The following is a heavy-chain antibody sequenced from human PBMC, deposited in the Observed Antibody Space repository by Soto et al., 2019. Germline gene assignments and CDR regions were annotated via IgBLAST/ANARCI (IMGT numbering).Heavy chain of an antibody. CDR2: ISDGGSNK. V-gene: IGHV3-30*18. D-gene: IGHD2-2*01. J-gene: IGHJ5*02. Sequence: GGSLRLSCAAVGFTFSSYGVRWVRQAQGKWLGWVAVISDGGSNKYDADSVKGRFTISRDNSKNTLYLQMNNLRAEDTAVYYCAKDNCISTSCYRLYNWFDPWGQGTLVTVSS. CDR3: AKDNCISTSCYRLYNWFDP. CDR1: GFTFSSYG.